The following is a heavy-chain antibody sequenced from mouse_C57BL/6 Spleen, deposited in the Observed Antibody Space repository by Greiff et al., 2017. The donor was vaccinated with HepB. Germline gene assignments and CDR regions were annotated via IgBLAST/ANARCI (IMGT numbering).Heavy chain of an antibody. V-gene: IGHV1-81*01. Sequence: QVQLQQSGAELARPGASVKLSCKASGYTFTSYGISWVKQRTGQGLEWIGEIYPRSGNTYYNEKLKGNATLTADKSSSTAYMELRSLTSEDSAVYFCAREETGRFAYWGQGTLVTVSA. J-gene: IGHJ3*01. CDR2: IYPRSGNT. CDR1: GYTFTSYG. D-gene: IGHD4-1*01. CDR3: AREETGRFAY.